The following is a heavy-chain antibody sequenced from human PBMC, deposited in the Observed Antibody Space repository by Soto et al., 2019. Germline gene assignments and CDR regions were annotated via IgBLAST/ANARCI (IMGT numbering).Heavy chain of an antibody. V-gene: IGHV3-30*03. D-gene: IGHD2-8*02. J-gene: IGHJ4*02. CDR1: GFTVSTYG. Sequence: QVQLVESGGGVVQPGRSLRLSCAVSGFTVSTYGMRWVRQAPGKGLEWVAVISRDGGTKYYADSVKGRFTISRDNSRNTLFLEMNSLRGDDMAVYYCTGEVASGYWGQGTLVIVSS. CDR2: ISRDGGTK. CDR3: TGEVASGY.